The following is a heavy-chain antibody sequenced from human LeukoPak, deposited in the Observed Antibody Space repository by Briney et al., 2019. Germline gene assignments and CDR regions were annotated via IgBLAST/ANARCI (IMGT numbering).Heavy chain of an antibody. D-gene: IGHD1-14*01. CDR3: VRDGTGYPPFDL. CDR1: GFTLSDHW. V-gene: IGHV3-74*01. CDR2: INVDGSDT. J-gene: IGHJ5*02. Sequence: GGSLRLSCAASGFTLSDHWMNWVRQPPRKGLLWVSHINVDGSDTDYADSVKGRFTISRDNARNTLYLQMDSLRVEDTAVYYCVRDGTGYPPFDLWGQGNLVTVSS.